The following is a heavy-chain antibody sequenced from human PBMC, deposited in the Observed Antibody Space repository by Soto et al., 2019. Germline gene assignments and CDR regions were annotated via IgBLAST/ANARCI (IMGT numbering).Heavy chain of an antibody. V-gene: IGHV1-3*01. D-gene: IGHD6-19*01. J-gene: IGHJ5*02. CDR2: INAGNGNT. CDR3: ARLRPLIAVAGTASYNWFDP. Sequence: GASVKVSCKASGYTFTSYAMHWVRQAPGQRLEWMGWINAGNGNTKYSQKFQGRVTITRDTSASTAYMELSGLRSEDTAVYYCARLRPLIAVAGTASYNWFDPWGQGTLVTVSS. CDR1: GYTFTSYA.